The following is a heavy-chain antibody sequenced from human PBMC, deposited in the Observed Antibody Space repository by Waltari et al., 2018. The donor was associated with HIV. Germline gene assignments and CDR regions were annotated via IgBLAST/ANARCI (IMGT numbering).Heavy chain of an antibody. CDR1: GYTFTSYD. CDR3: ARTGAYGGNSEGDY. CDR2: MNHNSGNT. J-gene: IGHJ4*02. D-gene: IGHD4-17*01. Sequence: QVQLVQSGAEVKKPGASVKVSCKASGYTFTSYDINWVRQATGQGLERMGWMNHNSGNTGYSQMYQGRVTMTRNTAISTAYMELSSLRSEDTAVYYCARTGAYGGNSEGDYWCQGALVTVSS. V-gene: IGHV1-8*01.